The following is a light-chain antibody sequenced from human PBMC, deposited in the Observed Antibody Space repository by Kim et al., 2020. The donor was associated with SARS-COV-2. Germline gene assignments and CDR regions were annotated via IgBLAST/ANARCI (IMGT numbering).Light chain of an antibody. CDR2: KAS. CDR1: QRIRVY. J-gene: IGKJ5*01. Sequence: AYVEDRDTISCQASQRIRVYLNWYQQRAGKAPKLLIYKASNLEMGVPSRFSGSGSGTEFTLTISSLQPEDFSTYYCQQNDNLPLTFGGGTPMEIK. V-gene: IGKV1-33*01. CDR3: QQNDNLPLT.